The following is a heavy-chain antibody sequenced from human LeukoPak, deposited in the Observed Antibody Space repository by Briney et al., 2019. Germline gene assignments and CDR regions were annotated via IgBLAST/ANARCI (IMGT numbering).Heavy chain of an antibody. CDR2: IYYSGST. J-gene: IGHJ4*02. CDR1: GGSIGSYY. D-gene: IGHD1-26*01. Sequence: SETLSLTCTVSGGSIGSYYWSWIRQPPGKGLEWIGYIYYSGSTNYNPSLTSRVTMSVDTSKNQFSLKLTSVTAADTAVYYCARESAGLGRPFDYWGQGVLVTVSS. V-gene: IGHV4-59*12. CDR3: ARESAGLGRPFDY.